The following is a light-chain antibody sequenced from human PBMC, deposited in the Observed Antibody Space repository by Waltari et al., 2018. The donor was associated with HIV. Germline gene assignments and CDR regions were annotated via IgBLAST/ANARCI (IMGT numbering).Light chain of an antibody. Sequence: DIQMTQSPSSLSASVGDRVTITCRASQNIANYLNWYQKSPGKAPKVLIYAASSLQSGVPSRLSGSGFGKDFTLTISSLQPEDSATYYCQQSYSTPWTFGQGTKVEIK. CDR1: QNIANY. CDR2: AAS. J-gene: IGKJ1*01. V-gene: IGKV1-39*01. CDR3: QQSYSTPWT.